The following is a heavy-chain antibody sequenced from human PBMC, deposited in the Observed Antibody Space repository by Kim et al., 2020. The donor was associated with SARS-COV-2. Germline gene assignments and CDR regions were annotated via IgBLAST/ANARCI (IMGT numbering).Heavy chain of an antibody. CDR1: GFTFSSYW. J-gene: IGHJ4*02. V-gene: IGHV3-7*01. D-gene: IGHD3-9*01. CDR3: ARHDVLRYFNWLLVNPKQLRYFDF. CDR2: INQDGSEK. Sequence: GGSLRLSCAASGFTFSSYWMSWVRQAPGKGLEWVANINQDGSEKYYVDSVKGRFTISRDNAKNSLYLQMNSLRAEDTAVYYCARHDVLRYFNWLLVNPKQLRYFDFWGQGTLVTVSS.